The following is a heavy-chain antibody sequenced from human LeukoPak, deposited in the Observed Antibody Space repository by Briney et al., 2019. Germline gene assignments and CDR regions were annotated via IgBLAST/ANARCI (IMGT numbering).Heavy chain of an antibody. CDR1: GGSISSYY. Sequence: LETLSLTCTVSGGSISSYYWSWIRQPTGKGLEWMGYIYYSGSTNYNPSLKSRVTISVDTCKNQFSLKLSSVTATDTAVYYCARRLYYYDSSGSEFDYWGQGTLVTVSS. V-gene: IGHV4-59*01. CDR2: IYYSGST. CDR3: ARRLYYYDSSGSEFDY. D-gene: IGHD3-22*01. J-gene: IGHJ4*02.